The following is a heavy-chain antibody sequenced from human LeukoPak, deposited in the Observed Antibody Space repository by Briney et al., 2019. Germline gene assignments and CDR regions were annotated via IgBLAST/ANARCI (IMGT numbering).Heavy chain of an antibody. CDR1: GYTFTSYY. V-gene: IGHV1-24*01. Sequence: ASVKVSCKASGYTFTSYYMHWVRQAPGQGLEWMGGFDPEDGETTYAQKFQGRVTMTEDTSTDTAYMELSSLRSEDTAVYYCATERNYYDSSGYPLWGQGTLVTVSS. D-gene: IGHD3-22*01. CDR3: ATERNYYDSSGYPL. J-gene: IGHJ1*01. CDR2: FDPEDGET.